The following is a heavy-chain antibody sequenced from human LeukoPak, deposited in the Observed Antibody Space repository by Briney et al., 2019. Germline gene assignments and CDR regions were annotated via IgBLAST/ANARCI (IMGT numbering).Heavy chain of an antibody. V-gene: IGHV1-2*02. CDR2: INPNSGGT. D-gene: IGHD2-2*02. J-gene: IGHJ4*02. Sequence: ASVKVSCKASGYMFTSYGLSWVRQAPGQGLEWMGWINPNSGGTNYAQKFQGRVTMTRDTSISTAYMELSRLRSDDTAVYYCARGHIVVVPAAIPDLDYWGQGTLVTVSS. CDR3: ARGHIVVVPAAIPDLDY. CDR1: GYMFTSYG.